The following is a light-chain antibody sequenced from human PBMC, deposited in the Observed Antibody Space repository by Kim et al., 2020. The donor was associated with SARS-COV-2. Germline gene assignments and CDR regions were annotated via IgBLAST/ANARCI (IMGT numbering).Light chain of an antibody. J-gene: IGLJ1*01. CDR2: RNN. V-gene: IGLV1-47*01. CDR3: AAWDDSLSGPNYV. CDR1: SSNIGSNY. Sequence: SATLSCSGSSSNIGSNYVYCYQQLPGTAPKLLIYRNNPRPSGVPDRFSGSKSGTSASLAISGLRSEDEADYYCAAWDDSLSGPNYVFGTGTKVTVL.